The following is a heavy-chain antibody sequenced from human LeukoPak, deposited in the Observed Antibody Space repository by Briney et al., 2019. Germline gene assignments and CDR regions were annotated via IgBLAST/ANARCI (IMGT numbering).Heavy chain of an antibody. CDR1: GFTFSSYA. CDR2: ISGSGGST. CDR3: AKTRVCFDY. D-gene: IGHD2-8*01. Sequence: GGXLRXSCAASGFTFSSYAMSWVRQAPGKGLEWVSAISGSGGSTYYADSVKGRFTISRDNSKNTLHLQMNSLRAEDTAVYYCAKTRVCFDYWGQGTLVTVSS. J-gene: IGHJ4*02. V-gene: IGHV3-23*01.